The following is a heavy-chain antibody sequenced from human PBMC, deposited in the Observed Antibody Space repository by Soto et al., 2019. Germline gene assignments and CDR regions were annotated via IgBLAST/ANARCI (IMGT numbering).Heavy chain of an antibody. D-gene: IGHD3-10*02. J-gene: IGHJ6*02. CDR1: GGTFSSYA. Sequence: QVRLVQSGAEVKKPGSSVKVSCKASGGTFSSYAISWVRQAPGQGLEWMGGIIPIFGTANYAQKFQGRVTITADESTSTAYMELSSLRSEDTAVYYCARAIQCSYYCYYGMDVWGQGTTVTVSS. V-gene: IGHV1-69*01. CDR3: ARAIQCSYYCYYGMDV. CDR2: IIPIFGTA.